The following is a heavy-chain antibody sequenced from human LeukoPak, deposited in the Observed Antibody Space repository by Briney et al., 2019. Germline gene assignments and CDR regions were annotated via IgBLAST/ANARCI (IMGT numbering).Heavy chain of an antibody. D-gene: IGHD3-10*01. CDR2: IYYSGST. Sequence: SETLSVNCTVSGGSISSYYWSWIRQPPGKGLEWIGYIYYSGSTNYNPSLKSRLTISVDTSKNQFSLKLSSVTAADTAVYHCARVLGYGSDYWGQGTLVTVSS. CDR1: GGSISSYY. CDR3: ARVLGYGSDY. V-gene: IGHV4-59*01. J-gene: IGHJ4*02.